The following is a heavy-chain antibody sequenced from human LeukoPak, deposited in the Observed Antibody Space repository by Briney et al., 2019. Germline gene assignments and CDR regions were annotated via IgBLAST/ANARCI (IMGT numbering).Heavy chain of an antibody. Sequence: GSLRLSCAASGFTFSSYAMSWVRQAPGKGLEWVSAISCSCGSTYYADSVKGRFTISRDNSKNTLYLQMSSLRAEDTAVYYCAKGHSGSYFITAFDIWGQGTMVTVSS. CDR1: GFTFSSYA. CDR2: ISCSCGST. CDR3: AKGHSGSYFITAFDI. J-gene: IGHJ3*02. V-gene: IGHV3-23*01. D-gene: IGHD1-26*01.